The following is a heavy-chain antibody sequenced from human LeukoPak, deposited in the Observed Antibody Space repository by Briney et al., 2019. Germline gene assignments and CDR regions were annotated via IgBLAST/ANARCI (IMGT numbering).Heavy chain of an antibody. D-gene: IGHD3-22*01. Sequence: GGSLRLSCAASGFTFSSYAMTWVRQAPGKGLEWVSTISGSGGSTYYADSVKGRFTISRDNSKNTLYLQMSSLRTEDTAVYYCAKDPRYYYDSSGYIAEYFQYWGQGTLVTVSS. CDR1: GFTFSSYA. CDR3: AKDPRYYYDSSGYIAEYFQY. V-gene: IGHV3-23*01. J-gene: IGHJ1*01. CDR2: ISGSGGST.